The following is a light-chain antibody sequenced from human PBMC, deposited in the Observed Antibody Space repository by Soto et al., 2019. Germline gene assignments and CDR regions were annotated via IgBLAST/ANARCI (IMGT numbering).Light chain of an antibody. CDR3: QAYDYSLTASV. Sequence: QSVLTQPPSVSGAPGQRVTLSCTGNTSYLGAGYDVHWYQQLPGAAPKLVIFGNRNRPSGVPERFSGSKSGTSASLAITGLQAEDDADYYCQAYDYSLTASVFGGGTKLTVL. J-gene: IGLJ3*02. CDR1: TSYLGAGYD. CDR2: GNR. V-gene: IGLV1-40*01.